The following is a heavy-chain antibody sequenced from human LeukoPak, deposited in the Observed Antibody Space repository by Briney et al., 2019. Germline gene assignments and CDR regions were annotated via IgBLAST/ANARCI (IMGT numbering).Heavy chain of an antibody. Sequence: GRTLRLSCAASGFTFSSYGMHWVRQAPGKGLEWVAVISYDGSNKYYADSVKGRFTISRDNSKNTLYLQMNSLRAEDTAVYYCATPTIHDYWGQGTLVTVSS. CDR1: GFTFSSYG. CDR2: ISYDGSNK. J-gene: IGHJ4*02. V-gene: IGHV3-30*03. D-gene: IGHD3-3*01. CDR3: ATPTIHDY.